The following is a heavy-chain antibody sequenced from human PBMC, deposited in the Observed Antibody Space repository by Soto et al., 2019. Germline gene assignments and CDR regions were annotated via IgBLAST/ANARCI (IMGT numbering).Heavy chain of an antibody. J-gene: IGHJ5*02. CDR1: GGSISSGCYY. D-gene: IGHD5-18*01. CDR2: IYYSGST. CDR3: ARDLYSYGQYNWFDP. Sequence: QVQLQESGPGLVKPSQTLSLTCTVSGGSISSGCYYWSWIRQHPGKGLEWIGYIYYSGSTYYNPSRKSRVTISVDTSTNQFSLKLSSVTAADTAVYYCARDLYSYGQYNWFDPWGQGTLVTVSS. V-gene: IGHV4-31*03.